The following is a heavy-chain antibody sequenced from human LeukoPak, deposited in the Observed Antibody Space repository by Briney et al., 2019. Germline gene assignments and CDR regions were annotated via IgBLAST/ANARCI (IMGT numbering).Heavy chain of an antibody. CDR1: GFTFSDYY. Sequence: KAGGSLRLSCAGSGFTFSDYYMSWVRQAPGKGLEWVSYISSSDTTIYYADSVKGRFTISRDNAQNSLYLQMNTLRADDTAVYYCARADRSSTSCYELDYSGQGTLVTVSS. V-gene: IGHV3-11*04. CDR2: ISSSDTTI. D-gene: IGHD2-2*01. J-gene: IGHJ4*02. CDR3: ARADRSSTSCYELDY.